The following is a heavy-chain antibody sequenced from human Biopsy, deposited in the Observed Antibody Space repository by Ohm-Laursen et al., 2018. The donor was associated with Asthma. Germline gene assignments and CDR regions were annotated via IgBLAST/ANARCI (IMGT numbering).Heavy chain of an antibody. CDR1: GDSFSNYA. Sequence: ASVYASCKASGDSFSNYAISWGRQAPGQGLEWMGGLIPVLGTPDHAQMFEGRVTITADESTSTAYMELSSLSSEDTAVYYCARGYSGSDRIVYYYSGLEVWGQGTTVTVSS. D-gene: IGHD5-12*01. CDR3: ARGYSGSDRIVYYYSGLEV. J-gene: IGHJ6*02. CDR2: LIPVLGTP. V-gene: IGHV1-69*13.